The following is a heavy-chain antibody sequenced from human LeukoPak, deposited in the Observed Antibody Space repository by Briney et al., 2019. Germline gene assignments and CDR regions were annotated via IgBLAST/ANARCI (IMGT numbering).Heavy chain of an antibody. CDR1: GYTFTSYG. CDR3: AREWGYSSGWAHLDY. CDR2: ISAYNGNT. J-gene: IGHJ4*02. D-gene: IGHD6-19*01. Sequence: ASVKVSCKASGYTFTSYGISWVRQAPGQGLKWMGWISAYNGNTNYAQKLQGRVTMTTDTSTSTAYMELRSLRSDDTAVYYCAREWGYSSGWAHLDYWGQGTLVTVSS. V-gene: IGHV1-18*01.